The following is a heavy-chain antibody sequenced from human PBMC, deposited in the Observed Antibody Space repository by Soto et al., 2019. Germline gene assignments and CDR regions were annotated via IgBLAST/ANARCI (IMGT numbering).Heavy chain of an antibody. Sequence: GGSLRISCAASGFTVYSYAMEWVRQDPGKGLEWVSLIGESGTPTYYADSVKGRFTISRDNSGNTLFLEMYSLRAEDTAVYYCARYIPGVRYYGMDVWGQGTTVTVSS. V-gene: IGHV3-23*01. D-gene: IGHD2-2*01. CDR2: IGESGTPT. CDR1: GFTVYSYA. J-gene: IGHJ6*02. CDR3: ARYIPGVRYYGMDV.